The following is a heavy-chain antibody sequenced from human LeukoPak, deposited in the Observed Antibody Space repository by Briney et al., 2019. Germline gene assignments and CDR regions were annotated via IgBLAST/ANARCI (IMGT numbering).Heavy chain of an antibody. Sequence: GGSLRLSCAASGFRFSNSWMYWVRQGPGKGLEWVSAISGSGGSTYYADSVKGRFTISRDNSKNTLYLQMNSLRAEDTAVYYCAKVYGDSLDYWGQGTLVTVSS. V-gene: IGHV3-23*01. CDR1: GFRFSNSW. CDR2: ISGSGGST. J-gene: IGHJ4*02. CDR3: AKVYGDSLDY. D-gene: IGHD4-17*01.